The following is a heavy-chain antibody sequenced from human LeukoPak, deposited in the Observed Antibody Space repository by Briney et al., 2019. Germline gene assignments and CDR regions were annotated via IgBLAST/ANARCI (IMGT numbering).Heavy chain of an antibody. V-gene: IGHV3-23*01. CDR1: GFTFSSYA. J-gene: IGHJ4*02. Sequence: GGSLRLSRAASGFTFSSYAMSWVRQAPGKGLEWVSAISGSGGSTYYADSVKGRFTISRDNSKNTLYLQMNSLRAEDTAVYYCAKGRAGIAAAGRYFDYWGQGTLVTVSS. CDR3: AKGRAGIAAAGRYFDY. CDR2: ISGSGGST. D-gene: IGHD6-13*01.